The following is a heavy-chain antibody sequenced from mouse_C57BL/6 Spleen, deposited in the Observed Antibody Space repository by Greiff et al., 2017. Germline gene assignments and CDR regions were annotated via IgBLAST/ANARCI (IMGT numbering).Heavy chain of an antibody. CDR2: IDPETGGT. V-gene: IGHV1-15*01. CDR1: GYTFTDYE. D-gene: IGHD2-1*01. CDR3: TRSGYGNYDWYFDG. Sequence: QVQLQQSGAELVRPGASVTLSCKASGYTFTDYEMHWVKQTPVHGLEWIGAIDPETGGTAYNQKFKGKAILTADKSSSTAYMELCSLTSEDSAVYYCTRSGYGNYDWYFDGWGTGTTVTVSS. J-gene: IGHJ1*03.